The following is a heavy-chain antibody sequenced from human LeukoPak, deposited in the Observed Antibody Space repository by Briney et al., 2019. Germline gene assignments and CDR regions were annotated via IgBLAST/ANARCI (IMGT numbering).Heavy chain of an antibody. CDR1: GGSFSGYY. Sequence: SETLSLTCAVYGGSFSGYYWSWIRQPPGKGLEWIGEINLSGSTNYNPSLKSRVTISVDTSKNQFSLKLSSVTAADTAVYYCARRRDYSKNSGWGYWGQGTLVTVSS. CDR2: INLSGST. V-gene: IGHV4-34*01. J-gene: IGHJ4*02. D-gene: IGHD4-11*01. CDR3: ARRRDYSKNSGWGY.